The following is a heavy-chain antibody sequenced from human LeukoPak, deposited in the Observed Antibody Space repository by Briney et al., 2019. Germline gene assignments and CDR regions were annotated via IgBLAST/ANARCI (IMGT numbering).Heavy chain of an antibody. CDR1: GFTFDDYA. Sequence: GGSLRLSCAASGFTFDDYAMHWVRQAPGKGLEWVSGISWNSGSIGYADSVKGRFTISRDNAKNSLYLQMNSLRAEDTAVYYCARDLLITMVRGVKVSTDYWGQGTLVTVSS. D-gene: IGHD3-10*01. CDR3: ARDLLITMVRGVKVSTDY. J-gene: IGHJ4*02. CDR2: ISWNSGSI. V-gene: IGHV3-9*01.